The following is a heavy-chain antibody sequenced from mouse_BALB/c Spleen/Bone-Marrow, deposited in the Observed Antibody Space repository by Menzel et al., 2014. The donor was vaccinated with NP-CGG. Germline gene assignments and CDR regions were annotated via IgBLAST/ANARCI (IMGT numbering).Heavy chain of an antibody. D-gene: IGHD1-2*01. Sequence: VQLQQSGAELVRPGASVKLPCKASGYTFTSYWMNWVKQRPGQGLEWIGMIDPSDSETHYNQMFKDKATLTVDKSSSTAYMQLSSLTSEDPAVYYCARKKSKLGFLFAYWGQGTLVTVSA. J-gene: IGHJ3*01. CDR1: GYTFTSYW. CDR2: IDPSDSET. V-gene: IGHV1-61*01. CDR3: ARKKSKLGFLFAY.